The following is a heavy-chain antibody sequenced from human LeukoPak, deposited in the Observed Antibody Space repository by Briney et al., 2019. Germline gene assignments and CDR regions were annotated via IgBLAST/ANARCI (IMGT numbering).Heavy chain of an antibody. V-gene: IGHV3-20*04. D-gene: IGHD3-3*01. Sequence: GSRRLSCAASGFTFTTYWMSWGRQAPGKGLEWGSGINWKGGSTGYADSVKGRFTISRDNAKNSLYLQMNSLRAEDTALYYCARGGLTIFGVVNYMDVWGKGTTVTVSS. CDR2: INWKGGST. CDR1: GFTFTTYW. J-gene: IGHJ6*03. CDR3: ARGGLTIFGVVNYMDV.